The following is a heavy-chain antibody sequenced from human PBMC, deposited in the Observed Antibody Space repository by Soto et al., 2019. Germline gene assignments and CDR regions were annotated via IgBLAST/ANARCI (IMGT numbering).Heavy chain of an antibody. D-gene: IGHD1-1*01. CDR3: ARPLHWNDADDY. J-gene: IGHJ4*02. Sequence: GGSLRLSCAASGFTFSSYGMHWVRQAPGKGLEWVAVISHDGSNKYYADSVKGRFTISRDNSKNTLYLQMNSLRAEDTAVYYCARPLHWNDADDYWGQGTLVTVS. V-gene: IGHV3-30*03. CDR1: GFTFSSYG. CDR2: ISHDGSNK.